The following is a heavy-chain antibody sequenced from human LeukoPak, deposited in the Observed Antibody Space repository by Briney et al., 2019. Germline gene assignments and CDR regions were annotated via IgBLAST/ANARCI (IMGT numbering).Heavy chain of an antibody. Sequence: PGGSLRLSCAASGFTFSSYSMNWVRQAPGKGLEWVSSISSSSSYIYYADSVKGRFTISRDNAKNSLYLQMNSLRAEDTAVYYCARDGPCSSTSCVDYWGQGTLVTVSS. J-gene: IGHJ4*02. D-gene: IGHD2-2*01. CDR2: ISSSSSYI. V-gene: IGHV3-21*01. CDR3: ARDGPCSSTSCVDY. CDR1: GFTFSSYS.